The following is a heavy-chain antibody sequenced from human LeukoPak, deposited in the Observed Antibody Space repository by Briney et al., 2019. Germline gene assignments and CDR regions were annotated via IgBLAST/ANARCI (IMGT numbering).Heavy chain of an antibody. J-gene: IGHJ3*02. V-gene: IGHV3-15*01. CDR3: TTFDYAAFLI. CDR2: IKSKTDGGTR. CDR1: GFTSSNAW. Sequence: GGSLTLSCAVSGFTSSNAWMSWVRQAPGKGLEGVGRIKSKTDGGTRDYAAPVKGRFTISRDDSKNTLYLQMNSLKTEDTAVYYCTTFDYAAFLIWGQGTMVTVSS. D-gene: IGHD4/OR15-4a*01.